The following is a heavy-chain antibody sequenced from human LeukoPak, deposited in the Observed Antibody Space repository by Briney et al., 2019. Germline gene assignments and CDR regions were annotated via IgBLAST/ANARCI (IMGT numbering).Heavy chain of an antibody. V-gene: IGHV3-66*01. Sequence: GGSLRLSCAASGFTVSNNYMSWVRQAPGKGLEWVSVIYSGGSTYHADSVKGRFTISRDNSKNTLYLQMNSLRAEDTAVYYCARVIIISVARWFDPSGQGTLVTVSS. D-gene: IGHD3-16*02. CDR1: GFTVSNNY. J-gene: IGHJ5*02. CDR2: IYSGGST. CDR3: ARVIIISVARWFDP.